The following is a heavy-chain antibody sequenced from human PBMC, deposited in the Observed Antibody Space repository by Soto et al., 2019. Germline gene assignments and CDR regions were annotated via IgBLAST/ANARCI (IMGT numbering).Heavy chain of an antibody. Sequence: PSETLSLTCTVSGGSIRSYYWSWIRQPPGKGLEWIGYIYYSGSTNYNPSLKSRVTISVDTSKNQFSLKLSSVTAADTAVYYCARRYGYYFDYWGQGTLVTVSS. V-gene: IGHV4-59*08. CDR1: GGSIRSYY. CDR3: ARRYGYYFDY. D-gene: IGHD4-17*01. CDR2: IYYSGST. J-gene: IGHJ4*02.